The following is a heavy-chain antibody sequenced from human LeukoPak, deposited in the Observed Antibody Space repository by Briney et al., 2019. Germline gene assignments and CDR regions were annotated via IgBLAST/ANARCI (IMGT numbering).Heavy chain of an antibody. Sequence: ASVKVSCKASGYTFTSYGISWVRQAPGQGLEWMGWISAYNGNTNYAQKLQGRVTMTTDTSTSTAYMELRSLRSDDTAVYYCARDGVGIVGATENYFDYWGQGTLVTVSS. CDR2: ISAYNGNT. D-gene: IGHD1-26*01. CDR3: ARDGVGIVGATENYFDY. J-gene: IGHJ4*02. CDR1: GYTFTSYG. V-gene: IGHV1-18*01.